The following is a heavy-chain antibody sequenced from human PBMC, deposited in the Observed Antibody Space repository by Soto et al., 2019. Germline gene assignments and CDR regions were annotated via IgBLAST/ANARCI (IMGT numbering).Heavy chain of an antibody. V-gene: IGHV1-24*01. CDR1: GYTLTELS. Sequence: ASVKVSCKVSGYTLTELSMHWVQQAPGKGLEWMGGFDPEDGETIYAQKFQGRVTMTEDTSTDTAYMELSSLRSEDTAVYYCATVIPETYYYDSSGYYYGYWGQGTLVTVSS. CDR3: ATVIPETYYYDSSGYYYGY. J-gene: IGHJ4*02. D-gene: IGHD3-22*01. CDR2: FDPEDGET.